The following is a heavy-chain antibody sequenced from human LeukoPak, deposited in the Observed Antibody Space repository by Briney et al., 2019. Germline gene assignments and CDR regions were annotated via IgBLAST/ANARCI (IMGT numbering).Heavy chain of an antibody. V-gene: IGHV3-72*01. Sequence: GGSLRLSCAASGFTFNDHYMDGVRQAPGKGLEWVGRIRNRANSYSTSYAGSVKGRFTISRDDSKNTMYLKINSLKIEDTAVYYCPTDVSSVPLFDYWGQGTLVTVSS. CDR3: PTDVSSVPLFDY. CDR1: GFTFNDHY. D-gene: IGHD2-15*01. J-gene: IGHJ4*02. CDR2: IRNRANSYST.